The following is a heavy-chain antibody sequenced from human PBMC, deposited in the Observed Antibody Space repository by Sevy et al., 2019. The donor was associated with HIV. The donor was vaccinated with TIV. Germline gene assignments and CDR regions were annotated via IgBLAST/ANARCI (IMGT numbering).Heavy chain of an antibody. CDR3: ASDITSNWLFFDY. CDR1: GYSISSRYY. V-gene: IGHV4-38-2*01. CDR2: MYYSGST. D-gene: IGHD6-13*01. J-gene: IGHJ4*02. Sequence: SETLFLTCAVSGYSISSRYYWGWVRQPPGKGLEWIASMYYSGSTYYNPSLRSRVTISLDTSENQFSLKLTSVTAADTAVDYCASDITSNWLFFDYWGQGILVTVSS.